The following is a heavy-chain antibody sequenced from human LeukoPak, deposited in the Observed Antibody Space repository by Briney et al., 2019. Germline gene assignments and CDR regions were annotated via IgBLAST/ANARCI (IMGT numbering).Heavy chain of an antibody. CDR1: GFTFSDHY. J-gene: IGHJ3*02. CDR3: ARDCGAMVTGAFDI. Sequence: PGGSLRLSCAASGFTFSDHYIDWVRQAPGKGLEWVGRSRNKANSYTTEYAASVKGRFTISRDDSKNSLYLQMNSLKTEDTAVYYCARDCGAMVTGAFDIWGQGTMVTVSS. D-gene: IGHD5-18*01. CDR2: SRNKANSYTT. V-gene: IGHV3-72*01.